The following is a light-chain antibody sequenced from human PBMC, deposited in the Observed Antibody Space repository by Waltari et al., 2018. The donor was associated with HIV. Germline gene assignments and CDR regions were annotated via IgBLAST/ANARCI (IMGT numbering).Light chain of an antibody. J-gene: IGKJ4*02. Sequence: EIVMTQTPPSLSVTPGQAASISCKSSETLLHSDGKTYFYWYVQKTGLPPQLLFYEVSNRFAGVPDRFSGSGSGTDFTLILSRVEAEDVGVYYCMKSAQVPVTFGGGTKVEI. CDR1: ETLLHSDGKTY. CDR2: EVS. CDR3: MKSAQVPVT. V-gene: IGKV2D-29*01.